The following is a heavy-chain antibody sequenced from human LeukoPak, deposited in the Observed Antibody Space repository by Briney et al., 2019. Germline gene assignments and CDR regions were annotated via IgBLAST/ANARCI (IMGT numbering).Heavy chain of an antibody. CDR1: GYTFTSYD. D-gene: IGHD1-26*01. V-gene: IGHV1-8*01. CDR2: VNPNSGNT. Sequence: ASVKVSCKASGYTFTSYDINWVRQATGQGLEWMGWVNPNSGNTGYAQKFQGRVTMTRNTSISTAYMELSSLRSEDTAVYYCAIPNGATYSGGYAFDYWGEGTLVTVSS. CDR3: AIPNGATYSGGYAFDY. J-gene: IGHJ4*02.